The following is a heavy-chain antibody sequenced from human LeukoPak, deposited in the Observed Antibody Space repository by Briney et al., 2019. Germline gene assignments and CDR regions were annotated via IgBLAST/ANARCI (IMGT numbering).Heavy chain of an antibody. CDR1: GFTFSSYA. CDR3: ARDLWFGELWQLDY. D-gene: IGHD3-10*01. V-gene: IGHV3-30-3*01. Sequence: PGGSLRLSCAASGFTFSSYAMHWVRQAPGKGLEWVAVISYDGSNKYYADSVKGRFTISRDNSKNTLYLQMNSLRAEDTAVHYCARDLWFGELWQLDYWGQGTLVTVSS. J-gene: IGHJ4*02. CDR2: ISYDGSNK.